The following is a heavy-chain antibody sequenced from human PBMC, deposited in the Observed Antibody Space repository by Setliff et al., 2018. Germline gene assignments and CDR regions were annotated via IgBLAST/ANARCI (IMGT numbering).Heavy chain of an antibody. Sequence: SETLSLTCAVSGGSLNSGSYYWSWIRQSTERGLEWLGRLHTSGSTTYNPALNSRVTISVDTSTNQFSLRLTSLTAADTAVYYCARQRRIWNDLDYFDYWGQGTLVTVSS. CDR1: GGSLNSGSYY. CDR2: LHTSGST. CDR3: ARQRRIWNDLDYFDY. D-gene: IGHD1-1*01. V-gene: IGHV4-61*02. J-gene: IGHJ4*02.